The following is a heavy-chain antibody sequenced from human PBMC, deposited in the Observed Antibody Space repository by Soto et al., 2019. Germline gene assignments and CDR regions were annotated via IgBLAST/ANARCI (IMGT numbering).Heavy chain of an antibody. J-gene: IGHJ6*03. Sequence: QVQLVQSGAEVKKPGASVKVSCKASGYTFTSYDINWVRQATGQGLVWMGWMNPNSGNTGYAQQFQGRVTMTRNTSRRTADMELSSLRSEDTAVYSCARGLGIAAAGTYYYYLDVWGKGTTVTVAS. CDR1: GYTFTSYD. D-gene: IGHD6-13*01. CDR3: ARGLGIAAAGTYYYYLDV. CDR2: MNPNSGNT. V-gene: IGHV1-8*01.